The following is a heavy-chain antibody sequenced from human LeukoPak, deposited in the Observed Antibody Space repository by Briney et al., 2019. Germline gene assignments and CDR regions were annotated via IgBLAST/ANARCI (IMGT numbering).Heavy chain of an antibody. CDR2: INHSGST. CDR3: ARTYDILTGHDAFDI. CDR1: GGSFSGYY. V-gene: IGHV4-34*01. D-gene: IGHD3-9*01. Sequence: SETLSLTCAVYGGSFSGYYWSWIRQPPGKGLEWIGEINHSGSTNYNPSLKSRVTISVDTSKNQFSLKLSSVTAADTAVYYCARTYDILTGHDAFDIWGQGTMVTVSS. J-gene: IGHJ3*02.